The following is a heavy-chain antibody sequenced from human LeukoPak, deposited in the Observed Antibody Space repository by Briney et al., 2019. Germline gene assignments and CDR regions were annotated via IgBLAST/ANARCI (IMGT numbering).Heavy chain of an antibody. CDR3: AKDDAWLQYND. CDR1: GFTFSSYD. V-gene: IGHV3-23*01. J-gene: IGHJ4*02. CDR2: ISGSGGST. D-gene: IGHD5-24*01. Sequence: GGSLRLSCAASGFTFSSYDMSWVRQAPGKGLEWVSDISGSGGSTYYADSVKGRFTISRDNSKNTLYLQINSLRDEDTAVYYCAKDDAWLQYNDWGQRTLVTVSS.